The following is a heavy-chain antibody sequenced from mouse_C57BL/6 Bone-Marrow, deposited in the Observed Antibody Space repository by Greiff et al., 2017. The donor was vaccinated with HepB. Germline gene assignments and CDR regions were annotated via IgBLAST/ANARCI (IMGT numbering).Heavy chain of an antibody. J-gene: IGHJ4*01. V-gene: IGHV5-6*02. CDR2: ISSGGSYT. CDR1: GFTFSSYG. CDR3: ARRRGWLLPSYYAMDY. D-gene: IGHD2-3*01. Sequence: EVKLQESGGDLVKPGGSLKLSCAASGFTFSSYGMSWVRQTPDKRLEWVATISSGGSYTYYPDSVKGRFTISRDNAKNTLYLQMSSLKSEDTAMYYCARRRGWLLPSYYAMDYWGQGTSVTVSS.